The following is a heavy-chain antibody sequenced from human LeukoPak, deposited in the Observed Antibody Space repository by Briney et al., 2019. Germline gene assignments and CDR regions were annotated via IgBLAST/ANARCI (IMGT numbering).Heavy chain of an antibody. V-gene: IGHV3-66*02. CDR3: ARGEGTLAGRRWPYSFYYYVDV. D-gene: IGHD6-19*01. J-gene: IGHJ6*03. CDR2: IYSDGST. Sequence: PGGSLRLSCAASGFAVSTNYLSWVRQAPGKGLEWVSVIYSDGSTYYTDSVKGRFTISRDNSKNTLYLQMNSLRPEDTAVYYCARGEGTLAGRRWPYSFYYYVDVWGKGTTVTVSS. CDR1: GFAVSTNY.